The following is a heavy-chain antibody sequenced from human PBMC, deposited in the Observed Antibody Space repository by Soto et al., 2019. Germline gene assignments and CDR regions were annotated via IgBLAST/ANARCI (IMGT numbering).Heavy chain of an antibody. D-gene: IGHD6-13*01. J-gene: IGHJ6*02. V-gene: IGHV3-30-3*01. Sequence: LSCAASGFTFSSYAMHWVRQARGKGLEWVAVISYDGSNKYYADSVKGRFTISRDNSKNTLYLQMNSLRAEDTAAYYCARGGKRKEDRTYYYDTDVWGQGTPV. CDR3: ARGGKRKEDRTYYYDTDV. CDR2: ISYDGSNK. CDR1: GFTFSSYA.